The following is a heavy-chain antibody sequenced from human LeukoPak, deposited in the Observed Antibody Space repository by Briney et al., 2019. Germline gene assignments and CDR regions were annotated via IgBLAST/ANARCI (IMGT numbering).Heavy chain of an antibody. CDR2: IYTSGST. D-gene: IGHD3-3*01. V-gene: IGHV4-61*02. CDR1: GGSISSGSYY. Sequence: SETLSLTCTVSGGSISSGSYYWGWIRQPAGKGLEWIGRIYTSGSTNYNPSLKSRVTISVDTSKNQFSLKLSSVTAADTAVYYGEGGYYDFWSGTYSLEVWSKGPAVTVSS. J-gene: IGHJ6*03. CDR3: EGGYYDFWSGTYSLEV.